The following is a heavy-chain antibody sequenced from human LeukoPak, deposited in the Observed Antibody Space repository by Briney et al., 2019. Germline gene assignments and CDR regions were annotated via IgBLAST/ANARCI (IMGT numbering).Heavy chain of an antibody. CDR3: ASGAITMVRGAMVRDAFDI. Sequence: HPGGSLRLSCAASGFTVSSNYMSWVSQAPGKGLEWVSVIYSGGSTYYADSVKGRFTISRDNSKNTLYLQMNSPRAEDTAVYYCASGAITMVRGAMVRDAFDIWGQGTMVTVSS. CDR2: IYSGGST. J-gene: IGHJ3*02. V-gene: IGHV3-53*01. CDR1: GFTVSSNY. D-gene: IGHD3-10*01.